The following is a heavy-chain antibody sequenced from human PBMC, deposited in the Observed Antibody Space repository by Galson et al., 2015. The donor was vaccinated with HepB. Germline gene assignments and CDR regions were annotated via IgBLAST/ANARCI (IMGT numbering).Heavy chain of an antibody. Sequence: SLRLSCAASGFTFSSYWMHWVRQTPGKGLVWVSHINTDGTTTGYADSVRGRFTISRDNAKNTVYVQMNSLTAEDTAVYYCARSLGQVTYWGLGTLVTVSS. CDR3: ARSLGQVTY. J-gene: IGHJ4*02. V-gene: IGHV3-74*01. CDR2: INTDGTTT. D-gene: IGHD3-16*02. CDR1: GFTFSSYW.